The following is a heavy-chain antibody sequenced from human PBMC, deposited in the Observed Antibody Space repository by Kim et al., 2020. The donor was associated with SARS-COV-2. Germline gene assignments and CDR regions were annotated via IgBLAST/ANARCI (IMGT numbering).Heavy chain of an antibody. V-gene: IGHV1-69*13. CDR2: IIPIFGTA. J-gene: IGHJ4*02. CDR1: GGTFSSYA. Sequence: SVKVSCKASGGTFSSYAISWVRQAPGQGLEWMGGIIPIFGTANYAQKFQGRVTITADESTSTAYMELSTLRSEDTAVYYCACRAAGYYFDYWGQGTLVTVSS. CDR3: ACRAAGYYFDY. D-gene: IGHD6-13*01.